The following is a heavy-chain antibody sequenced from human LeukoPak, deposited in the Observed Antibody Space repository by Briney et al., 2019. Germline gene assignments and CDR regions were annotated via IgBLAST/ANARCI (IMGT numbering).Heavy chain of an antibody. D-gene: IGHD6-19*01. V-gene: IGHV3-23*01. CDR3: AKGRVYSGGWYYADY. Sequence: PGGSLRLSCAASGFTFSSYAMSWVRQAPGKGLEWVSAISGSGGSTYYADSVKGRFTISRDNSKNTLYLQMNSLRAEDTAVYYCAKGRVYSGGWYYADYWGQGTLVTVSS. CDR2: ISGSGGST. J-gene: IGHJ4*02. CDR1: GFTFSSYA.